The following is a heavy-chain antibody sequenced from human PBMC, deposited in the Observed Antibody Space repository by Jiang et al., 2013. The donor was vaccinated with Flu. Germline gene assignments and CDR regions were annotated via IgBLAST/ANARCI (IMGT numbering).Heavy chain of an antibody. CDR3: AKGLWVDTTMAHYPFDY. Sequence: QLLESGGGLVQPGGSLRLSCAASGFTFSSYAMSWVRQAPGKGLEWVSTISGSGGSTYYADSVKGRFTISRDNSKNTLYLQMNSLRAEDTAVYYCAKGLWVDTTMAHYPFDYWGQGTLVTVSS. J-gene: IGHJ4*02. V-gene: IGHV3-23*01. CDR1: GFTFSSYA. CDR2: ISGSGGST. D-gene: IGHD5-18*01.